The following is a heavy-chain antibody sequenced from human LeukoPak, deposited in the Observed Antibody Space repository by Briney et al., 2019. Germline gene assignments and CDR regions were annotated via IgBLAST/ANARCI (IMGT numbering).Heavy chain of an antibody. D-gene: IGHD3-3*01. V-gene: IGHV4-61*02. CDR3: ARAAVAIFGVVTTAKIDY. CDR1: GGSISSGSYY. J-gene: IGHJ4*02. CDR2: IYTSGST. Sequence: SETLSLTCTVSGGSISSGSYYWSWIRQPTGKGLEWIGRIYTSGSTNYNPSLKSRVTISVDTSKNQFSLKLSSVTAADTAVYYCARAAVAIFGVVTTAKIDYWGQRTLVTVSS.